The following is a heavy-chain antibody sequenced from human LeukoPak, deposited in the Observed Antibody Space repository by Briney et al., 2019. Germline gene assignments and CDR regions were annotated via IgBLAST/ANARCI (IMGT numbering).Heavy chain of an antibody. D-gene: IGHD3-10*01. CDR3: AKVPFITMVRGVHFDY. J-gene: IGHJ4*02. CDR2: ISGSGDNT. CDR1: GFTFSTYA. V-gene: IGHV3-23*01. Sequence: GGSLRLSCAASGFTFSTYAMTWVRQAPEKGLEWVSAISGSGDNTYYADSVKGRFTISRDNSKNTLYLQMNSLRAEDTAVYYCAKVPFITMVRGVHFDYWGQGTLVTVSS.